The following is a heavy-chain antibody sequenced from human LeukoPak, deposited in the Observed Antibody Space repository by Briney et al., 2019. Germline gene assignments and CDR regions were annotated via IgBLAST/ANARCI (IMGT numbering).Heavy chain of an antibody. D-gene: IGHD2-2*01. CDR3: ARSSSLDIVVVPAAPDY. CDR2: ISAYNGNT. J-gene: IGHJ4*02. Sequence: ALVKVSCKASGYTFTSYGISWVRQAPGQGLEWMGWISAYNGNTNYAQKLQGRVTMTTDTSTSTAYMELRSLRSDDTAVYYCARSSSLDIVVVPAAPDYWGQETLVTVSS. V-gene: IGHV1-18*01. CDR1: GYTFTSYG.